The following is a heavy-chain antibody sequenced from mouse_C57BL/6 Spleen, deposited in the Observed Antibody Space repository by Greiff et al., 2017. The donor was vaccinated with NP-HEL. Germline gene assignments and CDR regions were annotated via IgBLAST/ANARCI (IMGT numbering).Heavy chain of an antibody. CDR1: GYAFSSSW. V-gene: IGHV1-82*01. D-gene: IGHD2-2*01. J-gene: IGHJ4*01. CDR2: IYPGDGDT. Sequence: VKLQESGPELVKPGASVKISCKASGYAFSSSWMNWVKQRPGKGLEWIGRIYPGDGDTNYNGKFKGKATLTADKSSSTAYMQLSSLTSEDSAVYFCAREGYGYDNAMDYWGQGTSVTVSS. CDR3: AREGYGYDNAMDY.